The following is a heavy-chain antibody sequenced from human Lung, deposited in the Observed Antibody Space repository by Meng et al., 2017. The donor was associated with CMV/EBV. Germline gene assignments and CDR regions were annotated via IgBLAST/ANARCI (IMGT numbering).Heavy chain of an antibody. D-gene: IGHD6-6*01. CDR2: IRHSGDIT. CDR3: ARQYHNSYYSDY. CDR1: GVSLSGYS. V-gene: IGHV4-34*01. J-gene: IGHJ4*02. Sequence: SESLTLXCGTYGVSLSGYSWSWIRQTPGKGLEWMGDIRHSGDITNYYHSLKSRVTISIDMSKKEFSLKLSAVTVADKAVYYCARQYHNSYYSDYWGQGTMVTVSS.